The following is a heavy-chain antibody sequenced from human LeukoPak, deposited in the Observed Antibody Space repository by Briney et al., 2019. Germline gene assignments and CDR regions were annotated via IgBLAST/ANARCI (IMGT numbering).Heavy chain of an antibody. D-gene: IGHD2-2*01. CDR2: ISGSGGST. Sequence: GGSLRLSCAASGFTFSSYAMSWVRQAPGKGLEWVSAISGSGGSTYYADSVKGRFTISRGNSKNTLYLQMNSLRAEDTAVYYCAKDRDFIVVVPVYDYWGQGTLVTVSS. CDR1: GFTFSSYA. J-gene: IGHJ4*02. CDR3: AKDRDFIVVVPVYDY. V-gene: IGHV3-23*01.